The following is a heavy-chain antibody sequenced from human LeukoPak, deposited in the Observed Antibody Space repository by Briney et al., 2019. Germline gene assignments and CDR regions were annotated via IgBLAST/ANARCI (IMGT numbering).Heavy chain of an antibody. V-gene: IGHV3-23*01. J-gene: IGHJ5*02. CDR2: ITSNGINT. D-gene: IGHD6-13*01. CDR3: AKPISGGLAGSADCFVP. Sequence: GGSLRLSCAASGFAFNFYAMSWVRQAPGKGLQWVSTITSNGINTYYADSVRGRFTISRDNSKDTLYLQLNSLRAEDTAIYRCAKPISGGLAGSADCFVPWGQGTLVIVSS. CDR1: GFAFNFYA.